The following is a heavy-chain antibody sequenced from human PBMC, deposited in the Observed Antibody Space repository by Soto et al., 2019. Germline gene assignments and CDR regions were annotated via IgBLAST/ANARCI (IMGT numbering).Heavy chain of an antibody. CDR2: INHSGST. Sequence: SETLSLTCAVYGGSFSGYYWSWIRQPPGKGLDWIGEINHSGSTNYNPSLKSRVTISVDTSKNQFSLKLSSVTAADTAVYYCARQASGYYYGWFDPWGQGTLVTVSS. V-gene: IGHV4-34*01. D-gene: IGHD3-22*01. J-gene: IGHJ5*02. CDR3: ARQASGYYYGWFDP. CDR1: GGSFSGYY.